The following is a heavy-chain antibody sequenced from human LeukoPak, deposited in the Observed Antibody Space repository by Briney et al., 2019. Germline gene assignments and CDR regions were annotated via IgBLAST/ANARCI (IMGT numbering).Heavy chain of an antibody. J-gene: IGHJ6*02. CDR3: ATFGYCSGGSCAPEAYYYYGMDV. Sequence: ASVKVSCKVSGYTLTELSMHWVRQAPGKGLEWMGGFDPEDGETIYAQKFQGRVTMTEDTSTDTAYMELSSLRSEDTAVYYCATFGYCSGGSCAPEAYYYYGMDVWGQGTTVTVSS. CDR1: GYTLTELS. V-gene: IGHV1-24*01. D-gene: IGHD2-15*01. CDR2: FDPEDGET.